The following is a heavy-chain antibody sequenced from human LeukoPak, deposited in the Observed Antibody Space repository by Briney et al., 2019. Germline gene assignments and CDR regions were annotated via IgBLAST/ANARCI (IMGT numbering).Heavy chain of an antibody. V-gene: IGHV4-59*01. CDR3: ARDNWNYGSSMDV. CDR2: IYYSGSI. J-gene: IGHJ6*02. Sequence: SETLSLTCTVSGGSFTSYYWSWIRQPPGKGLEWIGYIYYSGSINYNPSLKSRVTISVDTSTNQFSLKLSSVSAADMAVYYCARDNWNYGSSMDVWGQGTTVTVSS. CDR1: GGSFTSYY. D-gene: IGHD1-7*01.